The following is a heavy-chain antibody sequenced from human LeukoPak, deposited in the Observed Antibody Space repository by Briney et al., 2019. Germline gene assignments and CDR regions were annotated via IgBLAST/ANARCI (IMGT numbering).Heavy chain of an antibody. CDR1: GYTFTSYY. Sequence: ASVKVSCTASGYTFTSYYMHWVRQAPGQGLEWMGIINPSGGSTSYAQKFQGRVTMTRDTSTSTVYMELSSLRSEDTAVYYCARGYMGYNTKYYFDYWGQGTLVTVSS. V-gene: IGHV1-46*01. J-gene: IGHJ4*02. CDR3: ARGYMGYNTKYYFDY. D-gene: IGHD5-24*01. CDR2: INPSGGST.